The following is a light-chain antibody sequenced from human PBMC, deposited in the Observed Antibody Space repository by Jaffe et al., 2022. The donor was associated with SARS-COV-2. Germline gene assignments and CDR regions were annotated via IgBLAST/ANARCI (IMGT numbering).Light chain of an antibody. CDR1: QSVSDY. Sequence: EIVLTQSPATLSLSPGERATLSCRASQSVSDYLAWYQQKPGQAPRLLIYDASTRATGIPARFSGRGSGTDFTLIISSLEPEDFAVYYCQQRSKWPITFGQGTRLEIK. J-gene: IGKJ5*01. CDR3: QQRSKWPIT. V-gene: IGKV3-11*01. CDR2: DAS.